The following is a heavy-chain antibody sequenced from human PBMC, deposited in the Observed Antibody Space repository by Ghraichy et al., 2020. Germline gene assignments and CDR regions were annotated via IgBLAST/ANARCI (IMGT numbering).Heavy chain of an antibody. Sequence: ESLNISCAVYGGSFSGYYWSWIRQPPGKGLEWIGEINHSGSTNYNPSLKSRVTISVDTSKNQFSLKLSSVTAADTAVYYCARFTQSGDPVGYWGQGTLVTVSS. CDR3: ARFTQSGDPVGY. CDR2: INHSGST. CDR1: GGSFSGYY. J-gene: IGHJ4*02. V-gene: IGHV4-34*01. D-gene: IGHD2-21*02.